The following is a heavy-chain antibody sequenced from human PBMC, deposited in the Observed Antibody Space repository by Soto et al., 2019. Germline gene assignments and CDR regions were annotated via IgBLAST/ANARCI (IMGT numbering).Heavy chain of an antibody. CDR3: ARARGYSYGDDY. CDR1: GGTFSSYT. Sequence: SVKVSCKASGGTFSSYTISWLLQAPGQGLEWMGRIIPILGIANYAQKFQGRVTITADKSTSTAYMELSSLRSEDTAVYYCARARGYSYGDDYWGQGTLVTVSS. CDR2: IIPILGIA. J-gene: IGHJ4*02. V-gene: IGHV1-69*02. D-gene: IGHD5-18*01.